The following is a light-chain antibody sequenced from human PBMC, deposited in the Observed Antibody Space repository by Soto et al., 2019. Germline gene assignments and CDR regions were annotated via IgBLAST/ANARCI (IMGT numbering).Light chain of an antibody. CDR3: QQHHYWPS. CDR1: QSVGSN. J-gene: IGKJ2*01. CDR2: GAS. Sequence: DIVMTQSPVTLSVSLGERATLSCRASQSVGSNLAWYQQKPGQAPRLLLYGASTRATGIPGRFSGSGSGTDFTLTSPILQSEDFAVYYYQQHHYWPSCGQGTKLEF. V-gene: IGKV3-15*01.